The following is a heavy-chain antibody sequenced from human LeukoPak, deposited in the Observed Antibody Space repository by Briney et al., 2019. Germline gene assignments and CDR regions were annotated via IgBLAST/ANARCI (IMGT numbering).Heavy chain of an antibody. J-gene: IGHJ4*02. CDR3: ARNPRGPTGYDNSGRDTFDY. D-gene: IGHD3-22*01. V-gene: IGHV1-2*02. CDR2: INPNSGGT. Sequence: ASVKVSCKASGYTFTGYYMHWVRQAPGQGLEWMGWINPNSGGTNYAQKFQGRVTMTRDTSISTAYMELSRLRADDTAVYYRARNPRGPTGYDNSGRDTFDYWGQGTLVTVSS. CDR1: GYTFTGYY.